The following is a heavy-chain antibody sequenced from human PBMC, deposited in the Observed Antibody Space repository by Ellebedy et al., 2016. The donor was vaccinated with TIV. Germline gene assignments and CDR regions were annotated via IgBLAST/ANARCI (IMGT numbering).Heavy chain of an antibody. V-gene: IGHV3-9*01. D-gene: IGHD2-2*01. CDR1: GFTFDDYA. Sequence: GGSLRLSXAASGFTFDDYAMHWVRQAPGKGLEWVSGISWNSGSIGYADSVKGRFTISRDNAKNSLYLQMNSLRAEDTALYYCAKSYCSSTSCPHDYYYYYGMDVWGQGTTVTVSS. J-gene: IGHJ6*02. CDR3: AKSYCSSTSCPHDYYYYYGMDV. CDR2: ISWNSGSI.